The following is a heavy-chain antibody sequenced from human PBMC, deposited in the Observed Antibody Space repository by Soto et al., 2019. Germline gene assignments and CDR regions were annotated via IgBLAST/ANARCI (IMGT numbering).Heavy chain of an antibody. Sequence: SLRLSCVASGFTFSDYYMSWIRQAPGKGLEWVSYISSSGSTIYYADSVKGRFTISRDNAKNSLYLQMNSLRAEDTAVYYCARGSYDYVWGSDPPHFDYWGQGTLVTVSS. CDR3: ARGSYDYVWGSDPPHFDY. V-gene: IGHV3-11*01. D-gene: IGHD3-16*02. CDR1: GFTFSDYY. CDR2: ISSSGSTI. J-gene: IGHJ4*02.